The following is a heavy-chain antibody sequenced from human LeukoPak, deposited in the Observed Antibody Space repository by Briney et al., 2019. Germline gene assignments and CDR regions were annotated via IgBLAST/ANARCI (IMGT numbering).Heavy chain of an antibody. J-gene: IGHJ4*02. Sequence: ASVKVSCKTSGGTFSSYAISWVRQAPGQGLEWMGWISAYNGNTNYAQKLQGRVTMTTDTSTSTAYMELRSLRSDDTAVYYCARDSRGGGSYFDYWGQGTLVTVSS. CDR3: ARDSRGGGSYFDY. V-gene: IGHV1-18*01. CDR2: ISAYNGNT. CDR1: GGTFSSYA. D-gene: IGHD2-15*01.